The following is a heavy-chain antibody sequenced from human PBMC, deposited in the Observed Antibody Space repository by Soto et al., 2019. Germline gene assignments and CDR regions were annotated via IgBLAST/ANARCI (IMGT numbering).Heavy chain of an antibody. J-gene: IGHJ4*02. CDR3: ARTTSGSDLD. CDR2: ISPYNADS. Sequence: QVQLKQSGSEVKRPGASVKVSCKASGYTFTNFGISWVRQAPGQGLEWMGWISPYNADSNYAQKLQGRVTMTTDTSTNTAYMELRSLRSDDTAVYYCARTTSGSDLDWGQGTLVTVSS. D-gene: IGHD1-26*01. CDR1: GYTFTNFG. V-gene: IGHV1-18*01.